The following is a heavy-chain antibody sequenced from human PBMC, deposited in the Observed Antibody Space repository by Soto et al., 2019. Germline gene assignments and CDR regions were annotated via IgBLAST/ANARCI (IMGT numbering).Heavy chain of an antibody. D-gene: IGHD3-22*01. Sequence: GGSLRLSCTASGLTFSIPWMTWVRQAPGEGLEWVSSISTSSSDIYYADSVKGRFTISRDNAKNSLYLQMNSLRAEDTAVYYCASNPRDSSGYWYYFDSWGQGTLVTVS. CDR3: ASNPRDSSGYWYYFDS. J-gene: IGHJ4*02. CDR2: ISTSSSDI. V-gene: IGHV3-21*01. CDR1: GLTFSIPW.